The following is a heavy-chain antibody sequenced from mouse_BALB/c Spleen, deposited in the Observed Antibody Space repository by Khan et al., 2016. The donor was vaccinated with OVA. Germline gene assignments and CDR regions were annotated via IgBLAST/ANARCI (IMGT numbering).Heavy chain of an antibody. V-gene: IGHV1-77*01. CDR1: GYTFTDYY. CDR2: ISPGCGDT. CDR3: ARRYYYDYSFAY. J-gene: IGHJ3*01. D-gene: IGHD1-2*01. Sequence: QVQLKESGAELARPGASVKLSCKASGYTFTDYYINWVKQRPGQGLEWIGEISPGCGDTYYNEKFKGKATMTVAKSSSTAYMQLSSLTSEATAVYCCARRYYYDYSFAYWGQGTLVTVSA.